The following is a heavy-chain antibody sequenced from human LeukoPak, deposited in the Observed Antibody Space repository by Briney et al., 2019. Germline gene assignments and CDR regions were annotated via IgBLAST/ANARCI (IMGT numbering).Heavy chain of an antibody. J-gene: IGHJ3*02. CDR2: IYYSGST. CDR1: GGSISSYY. V-gene: IGHV4-59*01. CDR3: ARDTSSGWYFDAFDI. D-gene: IGHD6-19*01. Sequence: SETLSLTCTVSGGSISSYYWSWIRQPPGKGLEWIGYIYYSGSTNYNPSLKSRVTISVDTSKNQFSLKLSSVTAADTAVYYCARDTSSGWYFDAFDIWGQGTMVTVSS.